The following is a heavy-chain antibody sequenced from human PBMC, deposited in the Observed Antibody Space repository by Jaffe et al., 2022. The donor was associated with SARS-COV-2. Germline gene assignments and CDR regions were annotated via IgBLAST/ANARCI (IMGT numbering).Heavy chain of an antibody. J-gene: IGHJ4*02. CDR2: INPSGGST. D-gene: IGHD3-16*01. Sequence: QVQLVQSGAEVKKPGASVKVSCKASGYTFTSYYMHWVRQAPGQGLEWMGIINPSGGSTSYAQKFQGRVTMTRDTSTSTVYMELSSLRSEDTAVYYCARDRRDDYVWGSYSGFDYWGQGTLVTVSS. CDR3: ARDRRDDYVWGSYSGFDY. V-gene: IGHV1-46*01. CDR1: GYTFTSYY.